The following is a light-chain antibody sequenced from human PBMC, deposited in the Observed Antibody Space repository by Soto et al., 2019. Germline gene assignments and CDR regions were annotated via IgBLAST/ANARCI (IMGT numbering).Light chain of an antibody. CDR1: QSIGLA. CDR3: QQRTDRPPWT. V-gene: IGKV3-11*01. J-gene: IGKJ1*01. Sequence: EIVLTQSPPTLSSFPGDKVTLSCRASQSIGLAIAWYQHKPGQAPRLLIFDASQRATGIPARFRGSGSGTDFTLSISSLEPEDFAVYYCQQRTDRPPWTFGQGAKVDIK. CDR2: DAS.